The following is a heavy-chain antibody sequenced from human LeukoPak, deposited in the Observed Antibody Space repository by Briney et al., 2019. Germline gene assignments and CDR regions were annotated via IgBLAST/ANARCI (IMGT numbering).Heavy chain of an antibody. CDR2: ISGHNGDT. CDR1: GYTFTSYG. Sequence: ASVKLSCKASGYTFTSYGISWVRQAPGQGLEWLGWISGHNGDTKYAQKFQGRVFVNADTSTSTAYMDLTSLTSEDTAVYYCATAPEAHGWCGPWGQGTLVTVSS. CDR3: ATAPEAHGWCGP. J-gene: IGHJ5*02. V-gene: IGHV1-18*01.